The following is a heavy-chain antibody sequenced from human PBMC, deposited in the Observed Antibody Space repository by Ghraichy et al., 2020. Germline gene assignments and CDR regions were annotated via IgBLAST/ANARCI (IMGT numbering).Heavy chain of an antibody. CDR2: IWYDGSNK. D-gene: IGHD6-13*01. V-gene: IGHV3-33*01. J-gene: IGHJ4*02. CDR1: GFTFRSYA. Sequence: GGSLRLSCAASGFTFRSYAMHWVREAPGKGLEWVAVIWYDGSNKYYADSVKGRFTISRDNSKNTLSVQRNSLRVEDTAVYYCARGARTAGGTLDYWGQGTLVTVSS. CDR3: ARGARTAGGTLDY.